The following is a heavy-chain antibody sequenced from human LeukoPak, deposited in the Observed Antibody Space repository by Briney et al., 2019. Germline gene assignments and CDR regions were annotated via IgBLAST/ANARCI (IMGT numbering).Heavy chain of an antibody. V-gene: IGHV3-23*01. J-gene: IGHJ4*02. CDR2: ISGNGGST. CDR1: GFTFSNYA. Sequence: PGGSLRLSCVASGFTFSNYAMSWVRQAPGKGLEWVSTISGNGGSTYYADSVKGRFTISRDNSKNTVYLQMNSLRAEDTAVYYCAKRIAATSFDYWGQGTLVTVPS. D-gene: IGHD6-13*01. CDR3: AKRIAATSFDY.